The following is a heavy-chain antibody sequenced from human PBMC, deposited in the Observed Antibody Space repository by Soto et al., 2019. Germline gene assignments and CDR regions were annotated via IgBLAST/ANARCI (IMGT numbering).Heavy chain of an antibody. CDR2: IIPIFGTA. J-gene: IGHJ4*02. Sequence: QVQLVQSGAEVKKPGSSVKVSCKASGGTFSSYAISWVRQAPGQGLEWMGGIIPIFGTANYAQKFQGRVTITADKSTRTAYMELSSLRSEDTAVYYCARIRYDILTGLPLPYYFDYWGQGTLVTVSS. D-gene: IGHD3-9*01. V-gene: IGHV1-69*06. CDR1: GGTFSSYA. CDR3: ARIRYDILTGLPLPYYFDY.